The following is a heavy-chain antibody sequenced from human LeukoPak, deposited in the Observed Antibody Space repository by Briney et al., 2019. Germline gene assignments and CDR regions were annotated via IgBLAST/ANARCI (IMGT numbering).Heavy chain of an antibody. CDR1: GGSISSYY. J-gene: IGHJ4*02. CDR3: ARLRTDTAMVRFFDY. CDR2: IYYSGST. Sequence: PSETLSLTCTVSGGSISSYYWSWIRQPPGKGLEWIGYIYYSGSTNYNPSLKSRVTISVDTSKNQFSLKLSSVTAADTAVYYCARLRTDTAMVRFFDYWGQGTLVTVSS. D-gene: IGHD5-18*01. V-gene: IGHV4-59*08.